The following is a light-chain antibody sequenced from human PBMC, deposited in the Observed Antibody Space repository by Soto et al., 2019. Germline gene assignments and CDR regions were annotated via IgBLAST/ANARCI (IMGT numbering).Light chain of an antibody. CDR2: AAS. V-gene: IGKV1-8*01. J-gene: IGKJ4*01. CDR3: QQYNSYSLT. CDR1: QGISSY. Sequence: AIRMTQSPSSLSASTGDRVTITCRASQGISSYLAWYQQKPGKAPKLLIYAASTLESGVPSRFSGSGSGTDFTLTISCLQSEDFATYYCQQYNSYSLTFGRGTKVDNK.